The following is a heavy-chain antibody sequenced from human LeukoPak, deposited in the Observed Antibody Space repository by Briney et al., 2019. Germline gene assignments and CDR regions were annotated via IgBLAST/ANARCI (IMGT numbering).Heavy chain of an antibody. V-gene: IGHV4-39*07. CDR1: SGSISTSNYY. CDR2: IFYSGST. J-gene: IGHJ6*03. D-gene: IGHD6-13*01. Sequence: SETLSLTCTVSSGSISTSNYYWGWVRQPPGKALEWIGNIFYSGSTYYSPSLKSRVTISVDTSKNQFSLKLSSVTAADTAVYYCARGRYSSSWEYYYYYYMDVWGKGTTVTISS. CDR3: ARGRYSSSWEYYYYYYMDV.